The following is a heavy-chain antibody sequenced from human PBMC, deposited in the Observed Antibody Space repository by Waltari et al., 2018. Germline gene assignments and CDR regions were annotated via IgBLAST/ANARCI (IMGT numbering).Heavy chain of an antibody. CDR1: GFTFSHYA. CDR2: ISGSAGSA. V-gene: IGHV3-23*04. D-gene: IGHD3-16*01. J-gene: IGHJ4*02. Sequence: EVQLVESGGRLVQPGGSLRLSCAASGFTFSHYAMNWVRQAPGKGLEWVSGISGSAGSAYYADSVKGRFTISRDNSKNTLYLQMNSLRAEDTALYYCAKDTSIWGMDGYFDYWGQGTLVTVSS. CDR3: AKDTSIWGMDGYFDY.